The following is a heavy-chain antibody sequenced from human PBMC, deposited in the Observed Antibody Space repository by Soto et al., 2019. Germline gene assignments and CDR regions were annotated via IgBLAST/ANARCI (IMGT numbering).Heavy chain of an antibody. V-gene: IGHV1-46*02. J-gene: IGHJ2*01. CDR2: FNPSGGST. CDR3: ARGGYDWYFDL. Sequence: QVQLVQSGAEVKKPGASVNVSCKAAGYTFNSYYIHWVRQAPGQGLEWMGIFNPSGGSTNYPQKLQGRVTLTRDTSTSTVYMELSSLRSEDTAIYNCARGGYDWYFDLWGRGTLVTVSS. CDR1: GYTFNSYY. D-gene: IGHD5-18*01.